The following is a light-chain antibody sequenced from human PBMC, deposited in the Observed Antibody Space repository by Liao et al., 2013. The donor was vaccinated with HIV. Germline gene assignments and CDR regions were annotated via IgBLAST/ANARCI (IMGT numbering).Light chain of an antibody. Sequence: SYEVTQPPSVSVSPGQTASITCSGDKLGDKYASWYQQKPGQSPVLVIYQDTKRPSGIPERFSGSTSGSTATLTISETQPMDEADYYCQSWDSGTVVFGGGTKLTVL. J-gene: IGLJ2*01. CDR1: KLGDKY. V-gene: IGLV3-1*01. CDR3: QSWDSGTVV. CDR2: QDT.